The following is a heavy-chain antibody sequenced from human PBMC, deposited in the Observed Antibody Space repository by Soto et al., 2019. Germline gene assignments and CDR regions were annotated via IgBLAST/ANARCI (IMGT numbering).Heavy chain of an antibody. Sequence: QVQLVQSGAEVKKPGASVKVSCKASAGTFDTYSIMWVRQAPGQGLEWMGRTIPAIDLINYAQKFQGSFTITVDKSTTTVYMELRSLRYEDTAIYYCARTGSFDYWGQGTLVTVSS. CDR1: AGTFDTYS. J-gene: IGHJ4*02. D-gene: IGHD3-10*01. V-gene: IGHV1-69*02. CDR2: TIPAIDLI. CDR3: ARTGSFDY.